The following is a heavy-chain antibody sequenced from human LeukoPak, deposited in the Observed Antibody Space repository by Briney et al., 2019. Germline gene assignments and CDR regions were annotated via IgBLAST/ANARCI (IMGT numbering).Heavy chain of an antibody. Sequence: GGSLRLSCAASGFTFSSYEMNWVRQAPGKGLEWVSYISSSSSTIYYADSVKGRFTISRDNAKNSLYLQMNSLRDEDTAVYYCARIWSYYTAYNWFDPWGQGTLVTVSS. J-gene: IGHJ5*02. D-gene: IGHD1-26*01. CDR3: ARIWSYYTAYNWFDP. CDR2: ISSSSSTI. V-gene: IGHV3-48*02. CDR1: GFTFSSYE.